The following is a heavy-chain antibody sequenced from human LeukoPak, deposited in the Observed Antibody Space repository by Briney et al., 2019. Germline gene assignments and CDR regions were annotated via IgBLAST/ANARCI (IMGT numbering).Heavy chain of an antibody. D-gene: IGHD5-18*01. CDR1: GGSISNYY. CDR3: ARDSHRDTVMALDY. CDR2: IYYSGST. J-gene: IGHJ4*02. V-gene: IGHV4-59*01. Sequence: SETLSLTCTVSGGSISNYYWSWIRQPPGKGLEWIGYIYYSGSTTYNPSLKSRVTMSVDTSKNQFSLNLSSVTAADTAFYYCARDSHRDTVMALDYWGQGTLVTVSS.